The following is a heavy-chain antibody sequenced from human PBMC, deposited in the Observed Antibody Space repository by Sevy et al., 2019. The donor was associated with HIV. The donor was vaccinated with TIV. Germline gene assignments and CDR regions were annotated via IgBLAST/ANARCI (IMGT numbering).Heavy chain of an antibody. CDR3: ARALASSYEPHQAWWY. CDR1: GFTFSSYA. Sequence: GGSLRLSCAASGFTFSSYAMHWVRQAPGKGLEWVAVISYDGSNKYYADSVKGRFTISRDNSKNTLYLQMNSLRAEDTAVYDCARALASSYEPHQAWWYWGQGTLVTVSS. CDR2: ISYDGSNK. J-gene: IGHJ4*02. D-gene: IGHD5-18*01. V-gene: IGHV3-30-3*01.